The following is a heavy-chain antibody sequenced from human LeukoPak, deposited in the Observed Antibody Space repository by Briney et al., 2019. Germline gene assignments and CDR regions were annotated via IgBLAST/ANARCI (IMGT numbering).Heavy chain of an antibody. D-gene: IGHD3-22*01. CDR3: ARGGMIVVVISGRLNWFDP. Sequence: PSETLSLTCAVYGGSFSGYYWSWIRQPPGKGLEWIGEINHSGSTNYNPSLKSRVTISVDTSKNQFSLKLSSVTAADTAVYYCARGGMIVVVISGRLNWFDPWGQGTLVTVSS. CDR1: GGSFSGYY. J-gene: IGHJ5*02. CDR2: INHSGST. V-gene: IGHV4-34*01.